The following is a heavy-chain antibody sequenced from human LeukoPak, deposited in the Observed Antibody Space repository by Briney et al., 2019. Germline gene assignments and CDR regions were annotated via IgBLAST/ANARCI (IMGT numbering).Heavy chain of an antibody. D-gene: IGHD4-23*01. CDR1: GFTFSSYE. CDR2: IRSTGSII. J-gene: IGHJ3*02. V-gene: IGHV3-48*03. CDR3: ARVNDYGGNDGAFDI. Sequence: PGGSLRLSCVASGFTFSSYEMNWVRQAPGKGLEWVSYIRSTGSIIFYADSVKGRFTISRDNAKNSLYLQMNSLRAEDTALYYCARVNDYGGNDGAFDIWGQGTMVTVSS.